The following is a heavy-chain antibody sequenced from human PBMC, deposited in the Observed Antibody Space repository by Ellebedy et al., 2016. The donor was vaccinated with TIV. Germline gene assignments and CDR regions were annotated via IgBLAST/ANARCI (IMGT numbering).Heavy chain of an antibody. D-gene: IGHD2-2*01. CDR3: AKEPDHYYGMDV. J-gene: IGHJ6*02. CDR1: GFPFSSYA. Sequence: GESLKISCAASGFPFSSYAMSWVRQAPGKGLAWVSAISGSGGSTFYADSVKGRFTISRDNSKSTLYLQMNSLRAEDTAVYYCAKEPDHYYGMDVWGQGTTVTVSS. CDR2: ISGSGGST. V-gene: IGHV3-23*01.